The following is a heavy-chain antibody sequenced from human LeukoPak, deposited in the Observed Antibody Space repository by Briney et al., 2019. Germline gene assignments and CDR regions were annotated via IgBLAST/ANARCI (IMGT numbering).Heavy chain of an antibody. V-gene: IGHV1-2*06. Sequence: ASVKVSCKASGYTFTSYGISWVRQAPGQGLEWMGRINPNSGGTNYAQKFQGRVTMTRGTSISTAHMELSRLRSDDTAVYYCARIGMIVVANDFDYWGQGTLVTVSS. J-gene: IGHJ4*02. CDR2: INPNSGGT. D-gene: IGHD3-22*01. CDR3: ARIGMIVVANDFDY. CDR1: GYTFTSYG.